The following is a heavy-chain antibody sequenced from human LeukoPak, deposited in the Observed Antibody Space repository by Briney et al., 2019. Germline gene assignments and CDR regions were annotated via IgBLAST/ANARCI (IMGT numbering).Heavy chain of an antibody. CDR2: INPNSGGT. Sequence: ASVKVSCKASGCTFTGYYMHWVRQAPGQGLEWMGRINPNSGGTNYAQRFQGRVTMTRDTSISTAYMELSRLRSDDTAVYYCARDLGRDGYNYYSWGQGTLVTVSS. V-gene: IGHV1-2*06. J-gene: IGHJ4*02. CDR1: GCTFTGYY. CDR3: ARDLGRDGYNYYS. D-gene: IGHD5-24*01.